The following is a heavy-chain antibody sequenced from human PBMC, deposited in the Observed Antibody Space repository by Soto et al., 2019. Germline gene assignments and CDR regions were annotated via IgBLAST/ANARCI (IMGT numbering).Heavy chain of an antibody. V-gene: IGHV4-59*08. CDR3: ARRATMVRGPYDY. CDR1: GGSLSTYY. J-gene: IGHJ4*02. Sequence: PPDTLSLTCTVSGGSLSTYYWSWIRQPPGKGLEWIGYIYYSGSTNYNPSLKSRVTISVDTSKNQFSLKLSSVTAADTAVYYCARRATMVRGPYDYWGQGTLVTVSS. D-gene: IGHD3-10*01. CDR2: IYYSGST.